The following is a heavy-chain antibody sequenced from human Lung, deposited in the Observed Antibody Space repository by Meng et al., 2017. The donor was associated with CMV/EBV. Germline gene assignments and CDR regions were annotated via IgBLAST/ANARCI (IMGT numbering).Heavy chain of an antibody. J-gene: IGHJ6*02. V-gene: IGHV3-53*01. D-gene: IGHD5-18*01. Sequence: SCAASGFTVSSNSMNWVRQAPGKGLEWVSLIYSGGGTYYADSVKGRFTISRDNFKNTLYPQMNSLRAEDTAVYYCARVLTAHHYYGMDVWGQGTTVTVSS. CDR2: IYSGGGT. CDR3: ARVLTAHHYYGMDV. CDR1: GFTVSSNS.